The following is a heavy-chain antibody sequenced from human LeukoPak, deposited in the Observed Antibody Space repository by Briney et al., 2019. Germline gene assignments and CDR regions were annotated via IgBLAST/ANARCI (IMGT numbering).Heavy chain of an antibody. CDR3: ARHGPSRDGYNYDQYYFDY. J-gene: IGHJ4*02. Sequence: SETLSLTCTVSGGSISSYYWSWIRQPPGKGLEWIGYIYYSGSTNYNPSLKSRVTISVDTSKNQFSLKLSSVTAADTAVYYCARHGPSRDGYNYDQYYFDYWGQGTLVTVSS. V-gene: IGHV4-59*08. CDR1: GGSISSYY. CDR2: IYYSGST. D-gene: IGHD5-24*01.